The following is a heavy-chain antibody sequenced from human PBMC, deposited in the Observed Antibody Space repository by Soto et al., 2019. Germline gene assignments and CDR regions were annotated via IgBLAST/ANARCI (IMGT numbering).Heavy chain of an antibody. CDR2: IYWSDYK. CDR1: GFSLTTSGVG. Sequence: SGPTLVNPTETLTRTCTFSGFSLTTSGVGVGWIRQPPGKALEWLALIYWSDYKFYSPSLKSRLTITKDSSKNQVVLIMTNVDPVDTATYFCAHRGYIGSSSFDNWGQGSLVTVSS. V-gene: IGHV2-5*01. D-gene: IGHD5-18*01. J-gene: IGHJ4*02. CDR3: AHRGYIGSSSFDN.